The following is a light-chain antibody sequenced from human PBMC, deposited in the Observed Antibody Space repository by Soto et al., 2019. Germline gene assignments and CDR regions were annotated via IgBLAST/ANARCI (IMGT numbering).Light chain of an antibody. V-gene: IGLV1-40*01. CDR3: PSYDSSLINYV. CDR2: GSS. Sequence: QSVLWQPPSGSGAPGQRVPISCTRSTCKIRADYDVHWYQQLPGTAPKLLIYGSSDRPSGVPDRFSGSRSGTSASPAINGLQAEDEADYYCPSYDSSLINYVFGAGTKVT. J-gene: IGLJ1*01. CDR1: TCKIRADYD.